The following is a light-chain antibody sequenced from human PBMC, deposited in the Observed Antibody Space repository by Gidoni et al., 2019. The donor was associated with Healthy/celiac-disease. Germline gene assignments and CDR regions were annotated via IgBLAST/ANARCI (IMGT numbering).Light chain of an antibody. Sequence: IVLTHHPGTLSLSPGERATLSCRASQSVSSSYLAWYQQKPGQAPKLLIYGASSRATGIPDRFSGSGSGTDFTLTISRLEPEDFAVYYCQQYGSSPFFXQXTKLEIK. CDR3: QQYGSSPF. CDR1: QSVSSSY. V-gene: IGKV3-20*01. J-gene: IGKJ2*01. CDR2: GAS.